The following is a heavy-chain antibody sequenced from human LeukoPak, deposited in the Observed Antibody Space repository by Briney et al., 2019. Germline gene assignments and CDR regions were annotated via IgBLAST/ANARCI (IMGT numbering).Heavy chain of an antibody. Sequence: SETLSLTCTVSGGSISSYYWSWIRQPPGKGLEWIGYIYYSGSTNYNPSLKSRVTISVDTSKTQFSLKLSSVTAADTAVYYCASRDYDSSGYHYWGQGTLVTVSS. CDR1: GGSISSYY. D-gene: IGHD3-22*01. J-gene: IGHJ4*02. CDR3: ASRDYDSSGYHY. CDR2: IYYSGST. V-gene: IGHV4-59*01.